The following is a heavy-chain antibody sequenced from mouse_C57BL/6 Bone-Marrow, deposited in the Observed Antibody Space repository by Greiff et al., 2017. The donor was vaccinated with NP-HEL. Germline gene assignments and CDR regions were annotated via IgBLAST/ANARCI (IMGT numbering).Heavy chain of an antibody. CDR3: ARGARIYYYGSTPFDY. J-gene: IGHJ2*01. D-gene: IGHD1-1*01. Sequence: QVQLQQPGTELVKPGASVKLSCKASGYTFTSYWMHWVKQRPGQGLEWIGNINPSNGGTNYNEKFKSKATLTVDKSSSTAYMQLSSLTSEDSAVYYCARGARIYYYGSTPFDYWGQGTTLTVSS. CDR2: INPSNGGT. CDR1: GYTFTSYW. V-gene: IGHV1-53*01.